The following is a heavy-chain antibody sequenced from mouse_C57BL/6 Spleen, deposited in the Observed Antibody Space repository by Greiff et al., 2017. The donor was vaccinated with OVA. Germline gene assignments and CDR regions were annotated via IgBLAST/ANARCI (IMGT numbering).Heavy chain of an antibody. D-gene: IGHD1-1*01. CDR1: GYTFTSYW. Sequence: QVQLQQSGAELVKPGASVKLSCKASGYTFTSYWMHWVKQRPGQGLEWIGMIHPNSGSTNYNEKFKSKATLTVDKSSSTAYMQLSSLTSEDSAVYYCARSDYYGSRAWFAYWGQGTLVTVSA. J-gene: IGHJ3*01. CDR2: IHPNSGST. CDR3: ARSDYYGSRAWFAY. V-gene: IGHV1-64*01.